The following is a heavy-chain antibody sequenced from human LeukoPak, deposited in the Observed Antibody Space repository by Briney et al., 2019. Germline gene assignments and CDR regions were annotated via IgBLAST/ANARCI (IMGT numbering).Heavy chain of an antibody. V-gene: IGHV3-7*01. CDR2: IKQDGSEK. CDR3: ARGPTMIVVGLEYYFDY. Sequence: GGSLRLSCAASGFTFSSYWMSWVRQAPGKGLEGVANIKQDGSEKYYVDSVKGRFTISRDNAKNSLYLQMNSLRAEDTAVYYCARGPTMIVVGLEYYFDYCGQGTLVTVSS. CDR1: GFTFSSYW. J-gene: IGHJ4*02. D-gene: IGHD3-22*01.